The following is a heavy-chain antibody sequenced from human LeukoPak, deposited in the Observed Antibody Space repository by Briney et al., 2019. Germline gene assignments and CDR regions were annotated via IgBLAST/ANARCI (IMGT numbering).Heavy chain of an antibody. CDR1: GFTFSSYW. CDR2: INNDGSST. D-gene: IGHD5-18*01. V-gene: IGHV3-74*01. Sequence: GGSLRLSCAASGFTFSSYWMHWVRQTPGKGLVWVSRINNDGSSTRNADAVRGRFTISRDNAKNTLYLQMNSLRPEDTAVYYCVRGDTYDYYYYYGMDVWGQGTTVTVSS. CDR3: VRGDTYDYYYYYGMDV. J-gene: IGHJ6*02.